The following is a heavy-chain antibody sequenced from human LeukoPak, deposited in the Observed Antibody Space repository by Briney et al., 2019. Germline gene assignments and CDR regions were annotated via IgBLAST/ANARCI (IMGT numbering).Heavy chain of an antibody. Sequence: SETLSLTCTVSGGSISSGGYYWSWIRQHPGKGLEWIGYIYYSGSTYYNPSLKSRVTIPVDTSKNQFSLKLSSVTAADTAVYYCAREVVSIAARLLDYWGQGTLVTVSS. D-gene: IGHD6-6*01. CDR2: IYYSGST. J-gene: IGHJ4*02. V-gene: IGHV4-31*03. CDR3: AREVVSIAARLLDY. CDR1: GGSISSGGYY.